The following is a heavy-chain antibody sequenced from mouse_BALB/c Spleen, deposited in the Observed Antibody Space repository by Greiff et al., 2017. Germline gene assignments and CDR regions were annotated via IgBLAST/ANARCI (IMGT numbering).Heavy chain of an antibody. CDR1: GYSITSGYY. V-gene: IGHV3-6*02. Sequence: EVKLMESGPGLVKPSQSLSLTCSVTGYSITSGYYWNWIRQFPGNKLEWMGYISYDGSNNYNPSLKNRISITRDTSKNQFFLKLNSVTTEDTATYYCARDSSGYGFAYWGQGTRVTVSA. D-gene: IGHD3-1*01. CDR2: ISYDGSN. J-gene: IGHJ3*01. CDR3: ARDSSGYGFAY.